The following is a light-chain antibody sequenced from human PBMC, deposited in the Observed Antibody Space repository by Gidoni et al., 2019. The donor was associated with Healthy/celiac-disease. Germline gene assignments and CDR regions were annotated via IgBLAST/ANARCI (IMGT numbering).Light chain of an antibody. V-gene: IGKV3-15*01. CDR2: GAS. CDR3: QQYNNWPPWT. J-gene: IGKJ1*01. CDR1: QSVSSN. Sequence: VMTHSPATLSVSPGERGTPSCRASQSVSSNFAWYQQKPGQTARHLIIGASTRATGVQARLSGSGCGREFTLTISSRQSEDYAVYYCQQYNNWPPWTFXXXTKVEIK.